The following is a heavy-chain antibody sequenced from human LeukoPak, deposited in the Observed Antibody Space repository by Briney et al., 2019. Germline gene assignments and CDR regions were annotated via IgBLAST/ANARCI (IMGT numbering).Heavy chain of an antibody. J-gene: IGHJ3*02. D-gene: IGHD3-22*01. CDR3: ARGETTMIVVVRYAFDI. Sequence: PSETLSLTCTVSGGSISSGGYYWSWIRQPPGKGLEWIGEINHSGSTNYNPSLKSRVTISVDTSKNQFSLKLSSVTAADTAVYYCARGETTMIVVVRYAFDIWGQGTMVTVSS. CDR2: INHSGST. CDR1: GGSISSGGYY. V-gene: IGHV4-39*07.